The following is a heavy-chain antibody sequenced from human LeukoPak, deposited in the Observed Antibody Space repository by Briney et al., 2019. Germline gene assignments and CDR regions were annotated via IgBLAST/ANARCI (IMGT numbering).Heavy chain of an antibody. Sequence: SQTLSLTCAVSGDSVSSNSAAWNWIRQSPSRGLEWLGRTYYRSKWYNDYAVSVKSRITINPDTSKNQFSLQLNSVTPEDTAVYYCVRDSSGYSSSWRSITPFDYWGQGTLVTVSS. V-gene: IGHV6-1*01. CDR2: TYYRSKWYN. CDR3: VRDSSGYSSSWRSITPFDY. D-gene: IGHD6-13*01. J-gene: IGHJ4*02. CDR1: GDSVSSNSAA.